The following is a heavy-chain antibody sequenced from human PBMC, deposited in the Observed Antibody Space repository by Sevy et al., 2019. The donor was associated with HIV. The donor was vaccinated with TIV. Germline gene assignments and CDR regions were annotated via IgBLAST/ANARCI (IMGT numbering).Heavy chain of an antibody. Sequence: GGSLRLSCAASGLTFSSYSMNWVRQAPGKGLEWVSSISSSSSYIYYADSVKGRFTISRDNAKNSLYLQMNSLRAEDTAVYYCARALKVYAFDIWGQGTMVTVSS. CDR2: ISSSSSYI. CDR3: ARALKVYAFDI. V-gene: IGHV3-21*01. J-gene: IGHJ3*02. CDR1: GLTFSSYS.